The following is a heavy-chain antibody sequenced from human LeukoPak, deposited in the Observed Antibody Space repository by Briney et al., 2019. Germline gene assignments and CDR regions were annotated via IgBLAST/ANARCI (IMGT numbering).Heavy chain of an antibody. V-gene: IGHV3-48*01. CDR2: ISWSSSTI. CDR1: GFTFDDYA. CDR3: ARAGCGWVLTPCDAFDI. J-gene: IGHJ3*02. Sequence: GGSLRLSCVGSGFTFDDYAMHWVRQAPGKGLEWVSYISWSSSTIHYADSVKGRFTISRDNAKNSLYLQMNSLRAEDTAVYYCARAGCGWVLTPCDAFDIWGQGTMVTVSS. D-gene: IGHD2-15*01.